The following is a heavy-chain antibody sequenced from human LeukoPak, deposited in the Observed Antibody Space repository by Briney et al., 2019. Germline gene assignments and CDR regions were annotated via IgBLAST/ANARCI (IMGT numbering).Heavy chain of an antibody. J-gene: IGHJ4*02. D-gene: IGHD4-23*01. CDR1: GFTFSSYA. Sequence: GGSLRLSCAASGFTFSSYAMHWVRQAPGQGLEWVADIKEDGSEKHYMDSVKGRFTISRDNAKSSLSLQLNSLRAEDTALYYCARAIVGGASAFDYWGQGTLVTVSS. CDR2: IKEDGSEK. CDR3: ARAIVGGASAFDY. V-gene: IGHV3-7*03.